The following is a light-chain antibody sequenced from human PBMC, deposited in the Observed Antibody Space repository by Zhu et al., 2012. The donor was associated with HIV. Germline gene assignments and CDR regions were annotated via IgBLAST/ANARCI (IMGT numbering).Light chain of an antibody. V-gene: IGKV1-9*01. CDR3: QQLNTYPLFT. Sequence: DVQLTQSPSFLSASVGDRVTITCRASESISKYLAWCQQKPGKAPKLLIYDASTLQSGVPSTFSGSGSGTEFTLTISSLQPEDFAIYYCQQLNTYPLFTFGPGTKVNIK. CDR1: ESISKY. J-gene: IGKJ3*01. CDR2: DAS.